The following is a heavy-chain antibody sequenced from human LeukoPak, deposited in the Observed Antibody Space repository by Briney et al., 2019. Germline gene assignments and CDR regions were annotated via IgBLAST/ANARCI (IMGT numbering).Heavy chain of an antibody. D-gene: IGHD3-22*01. CDR3: ARGSTNYYDSSGYYPA. Sequence: GGSLRLSCAASGFTFSSYAMSWVRQAPGKGLEWVSFISSSGTTIYYADSVKGRFTISRDNAKNSLYLQMNSLRAEDTAVYYCARGSTNYYDSSGYYPAWGQGTLVTVSS. CDR1: GFTFSSYA. CDR2: ISSSGTTI. J-gene: IGHJ4*02. V-gene: IGHV3-48*04.